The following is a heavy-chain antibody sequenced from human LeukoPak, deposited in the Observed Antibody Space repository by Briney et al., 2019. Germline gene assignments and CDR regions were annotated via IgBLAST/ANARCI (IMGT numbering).Heavy chain of an antibody. CDR2: IYRSGST. J-gene: IGHJ6*03. V-gene: IGHV4-38-2*02. D-gene: IGHD2-2*01. CDR3: ARGDCSSTICYSPMDV. Sequence: SETLSLTCTVSGYSISSGYYWVWIRQPLGKGLEWIGSIYRSGSTNYNPSLKSRVTISVDASQNPFSLKVNSVTAADTAVYYCARGDCSSTICYSPMDVWGKGTTVTVSS. CDR1: GYSISSGYY.